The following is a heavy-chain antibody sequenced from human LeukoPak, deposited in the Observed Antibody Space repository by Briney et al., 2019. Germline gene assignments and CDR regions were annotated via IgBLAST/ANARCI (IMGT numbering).Heavy chain of an antibody. CDR2: IYYSGST. J-gene: IGHJ4*02. V-gene: IGHV4-39*07. Sequence: SETLSLTCSVSGGSISNSNYYWGWIRLPPGKGMERIGTIYYSGSTNYNPSLKSRVTMSVDTSKNQFSLKLSSVTAADTAVYYCARETEWEPLRGYYFDYWGQGTLVTVSS. CDR3: ARETEWEPLRGYYFDY. D-gene: IGHD1-26*01. CDR1: GGSISNSNYY.